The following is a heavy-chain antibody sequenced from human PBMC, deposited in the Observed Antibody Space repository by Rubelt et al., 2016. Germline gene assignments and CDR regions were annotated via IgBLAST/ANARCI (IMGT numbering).Heavy chain of an antibody. CDR2: INPSAGST. D-gene: IGHD6-19*01. J-gene: IGHJ4*02. CDR3: ARTSSGWYGNDD. V-gene: IGHV1-46*01. Sequence: FSSHYMHWVRQAPGQGLEWMGVINPSAGSTSYAQRFQGRVTMTRDMSTTTIYMELSSLRSGDTAVYYCARTSSGWYGNDDWGQGTLVTVSS. CDR1: FSSHY.